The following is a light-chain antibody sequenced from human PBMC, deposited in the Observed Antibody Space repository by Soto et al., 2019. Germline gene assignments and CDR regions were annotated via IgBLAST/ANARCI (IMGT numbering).Light chain of an antibody. CDR2: WAS. Sequence: DIVMTQSPDSLAVSLGERPTINCKSSQSVLSSSDSENDFAWHQQKPGQLPKLLIYWASTRGSGVPERFSGSGTGTDFALTISSLQAEDVAVYYCQQYYSNPITFGQGTRLEIK. CDR1: QSVLSSSDSEND. CDR3: QQYYSNPIT. V-gene: IGKV4-1*01. J-gene: IGKJ5*01.